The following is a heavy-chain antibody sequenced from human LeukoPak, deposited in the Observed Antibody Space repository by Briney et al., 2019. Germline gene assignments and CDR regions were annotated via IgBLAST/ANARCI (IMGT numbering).Heavy chain of an antibody. V-gene: IGHV1-8*01. J-gene: IGHJ6*03. D-gene: IGHD3-22*01. CDR1: GYTFTNYD. CDR3: ARNYYDSSGYYLGLYYYYYYMDV. Sequence: ASVKVSCKASGYTFTNYDINWVRQATGQGLEWMGWMNPNSGNTGYAQKFQGRVTMTRSTSISTAYMELSSLRSEDTAVYYCARNYYDSSGYYLGLYYYYYYMDVWGKGTTVTVSS. CDR2: MNPNSGNT.